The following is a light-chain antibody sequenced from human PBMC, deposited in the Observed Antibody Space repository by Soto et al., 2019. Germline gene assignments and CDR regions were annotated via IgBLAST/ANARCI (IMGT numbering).Light chain of an antibody. V-gene: IGKV1-33*01. Sequence: DVQMTQSQSYLSSSVGDRVTITSQASQDISKYLNWYQQKPGKAPKLLIYDASNLETGIPSRFSGSGSGTNFSLTITSLQPEDIATYYCQQYENPPLTFGRGTQVEIK. CDR3: QQYENPPLT. CDR1: QDISKY. CDR2: DAS. J-gene: IGKJ4*01.